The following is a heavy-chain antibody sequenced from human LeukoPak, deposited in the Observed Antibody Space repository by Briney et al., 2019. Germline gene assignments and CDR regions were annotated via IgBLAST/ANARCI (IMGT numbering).Heavy chain of an antibody. CDR2: IRSDGTNE. Sequence: PGGSLRLSCAASEFSFSNYGMHWVRQAPGKGLEWVAFIRSDGTNEFYADSVRGRLTISRDNSKNTLYVEMNSLTTEDTAVYYCVKEGEGAFDLWGQGTLVTVSS. CDR3: VKEGEGAFDL. CDR1: EFSFSNYG. J-gene: IGHJ3*01. V-gene: IGHV3-30*02.